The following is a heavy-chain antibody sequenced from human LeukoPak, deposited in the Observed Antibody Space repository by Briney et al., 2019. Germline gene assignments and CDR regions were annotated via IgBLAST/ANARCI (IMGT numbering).Heavy chain of an antibody. CDR1: GFTFSSYA. D-gene: IGHD2-15*01. V-gene: IGHV3-30*04. CDR2: ISYDGSNK. Sequence: GGSLRLSCAASGFTFSSYAMHWVRQAPGKGLEWVAVISYDGSNKYYADSVKGRFTISRDNSKSTLYLQMNSLRAEDTAVYYCARDAPLYCSGGSCYPYYGMDVWGQGTTVTVSS. J-gene: IGHJ6*02. CDR3: ARDAPLYCSGGSCYPYYGMDV.